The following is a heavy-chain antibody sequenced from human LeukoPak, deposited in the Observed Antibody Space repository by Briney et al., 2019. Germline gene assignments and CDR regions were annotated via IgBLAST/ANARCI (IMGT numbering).Heavy chain of an antibody. V-gene: IGHV3-30*18. CDR3: AKPYYYGSRSYMDY. CDR1: GFTFSSYG. Sequence: GGSLKLSCAASGFTFSSYGMHWVRQAPGKGLEWVAVISYDGSNTYYADSVKGRFTISRDNSKNMLYLQMNSLRTEDTAVYYCAKPYYYGSRSYMDYWGQGTLVTVSS. J-gene: IGHJ4*02. CDR2: ISYDGSNT. D-gene: IGHD3-10*01.